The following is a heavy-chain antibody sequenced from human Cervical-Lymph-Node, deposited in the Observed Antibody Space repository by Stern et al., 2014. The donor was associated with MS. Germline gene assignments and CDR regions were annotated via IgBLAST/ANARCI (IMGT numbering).Heavy chain of an antibody. J-gene: IGHJ4*02. V-gene: IGHV4-31*03. Sequence: QVQLQESGPGLVQPSQTLSLTCTVSGASLSTAGYYWSWIRQHPGKGLEWIGYIFSSGDTYYNPSLKSRTTISLDTSKNQFSLTLSSVTAADTATYYCARYRDILTGDSWGQGTLVTVSS. CDR3: ARYRDILTGDS. D-gene: IGHD3-9*01. CDR2: IFSSGDT. CDR1: GASLSTAGYY.